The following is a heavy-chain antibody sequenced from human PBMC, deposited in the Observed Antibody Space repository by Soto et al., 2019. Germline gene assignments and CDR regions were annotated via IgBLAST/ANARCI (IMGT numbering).Heavy chain of an antibody. CDR2: ISAYNGNT. CDR3: ARTGTTYSRGLRPLFDY. Sequence: QVQLVQSGAEVKKPGASVKVSCKASGYTFTSYGISWVRQSPVQGLEWMGWISAYNGNTNYAQKLQGRVTMTTDTSTSTAYMELRSLRSDDTAVYYCARTGTTYSRGLRPLFDYWGQGTLVTVSS. CDR1: GYTFTSYG. V-gene: IGHV1-18*01. J-gene: IGHJ4*02. D-gene: IGHD6-19*01.